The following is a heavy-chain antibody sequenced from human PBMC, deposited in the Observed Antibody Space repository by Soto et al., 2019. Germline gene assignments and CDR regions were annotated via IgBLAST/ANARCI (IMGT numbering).Heavy chain of an antibody. CDR1: GYTFTSYY. V-gene: IGHV1-46*01. D-gene: IGHD4-17*01. CDR2: INPSGGST. CDR3: AAEIDDYADFNH. J-gene: IGHJ5*02. Sequence: ASVKVSCKASGYTFTSYYMHWVRQAPGQGLEWMGIINPSGGSTSYAQKFQGRVTMTRDTSTSTVYMEVSRLRSDDTAVYFCAAEIDDYADFNHWGQGTPVTVSS.